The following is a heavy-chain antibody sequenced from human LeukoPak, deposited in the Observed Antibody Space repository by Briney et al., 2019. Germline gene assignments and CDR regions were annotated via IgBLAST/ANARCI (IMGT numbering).Heavy chain of an antibody. V-gene: IGHV3-23*01. CDR1: GFIFSTYA. CDR2: VRGSGRNT. Sequence: GGSLRLSCAASGFIFSTYAMSWVRQAPGKGLEGVSAVRGSGRNTYYADSVKGRFTISRDNSKNTLYLQMDSLRAEDTAVYYCVRDFDYVWGNYRPYYFDHWGQGTLVTVSS. CDR3: VRDFDYVWGNYRPYYFDH. D-gene: IGHD3-16*02. J-gene: IGHJ4*02.